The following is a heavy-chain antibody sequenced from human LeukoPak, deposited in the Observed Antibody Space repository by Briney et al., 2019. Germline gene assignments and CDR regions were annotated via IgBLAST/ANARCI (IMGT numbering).Heavy chain of an antibody. J-gene: IGHJ4*02. V-gene: IGHV1-18*01. Sequence: ASVKVSCKTSGYTFSRHGITWVRQAPGQGLEWIGWVSGYNGNTNYAQNVQGRVTMTTDTSTNTAYMELRGLRSDDTAVYYCAKDIHPGLDSGASCCFDYWGQGTPVTVSS. CDR1: GYTFSRHG. D-gene: IGHD3-22*01. CDR2: VSGYNGNT. CDR3: AKDIHPGLDSGASCCFDY.